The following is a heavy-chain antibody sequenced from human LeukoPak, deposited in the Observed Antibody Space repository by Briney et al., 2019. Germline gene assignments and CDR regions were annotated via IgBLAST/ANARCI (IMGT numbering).Heavy chain of an antibody. J-gene: IGHJ1*01. CDR1: GGSISSSSYY. Sequence: SETLSLTCTVSGGSISSSSYYWGWIRQPPGKGLEWIGSIYYSGSTYYNPSLKSRVTISVDTSKSQFSLKLGSVTAADTAVYYCARHWRDCSGGSCQGHFQHWGQGTLVTVSS. CDR2: IYYSGST. D-gene: IGHD2-15*01. CDR3: ARHWRDCSGGSCQGHFQH. V-gene: IGHV4-39*01.